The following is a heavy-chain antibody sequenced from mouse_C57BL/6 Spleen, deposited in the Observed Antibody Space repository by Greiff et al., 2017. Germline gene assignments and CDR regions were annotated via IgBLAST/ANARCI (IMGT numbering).Heavy chain of an antibody. V-gene: IGHV1-54*01. J-gene: IGHJ2*01. Sequence: QVQLKQSGAELVRPGTSVKVSCKASGYAFTNYLIEWVKQRPGQGLEWIGVINPGSGGTNYNEKFKGKATLTADKSSSTAYMQLSSLTSEDSAVYFWARDYGSSYSRYFDYWGQGTTRTVSS. CDR3: ARDYGSSYSRYFDY. CDR1: GYAFTNYL. CDR2: INPGSGGT. D-gene: IGHD1-1*01.